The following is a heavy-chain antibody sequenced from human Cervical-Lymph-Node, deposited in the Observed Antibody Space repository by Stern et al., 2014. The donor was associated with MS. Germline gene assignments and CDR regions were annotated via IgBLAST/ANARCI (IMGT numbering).Heavy chain of an antibody. J-gene: IGHJ6*02. CDR3: ARDIVGAAKDFYYYYGLDV. CDR2: IFYDGINK. Sequence: VHLVESGGGVVQPGRSLRLSCAASGFTFSTFGMHWVRQAPGKGLEWVAVIFYDGINKDYADSVKGRFTISRDNSENTVYLQLNSLRAEDTALYFCARDIVGAAKDFYYYYGLDVWGQGNMVTVSS. V-gene: IGHV3-33*01. CDR1: GFTFSTFG. D-gene: IGHD1-26*01.